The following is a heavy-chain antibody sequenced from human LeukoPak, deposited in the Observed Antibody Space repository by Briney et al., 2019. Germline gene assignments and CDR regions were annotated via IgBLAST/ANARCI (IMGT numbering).Heavy chain of an antibody. CDR3: ARMYCSGGSCYHPDRVDY. Sequence: GGSLRLSCAASGFTFSSYTMNWVRQAPGKGLEWVSSISSSSSYIYYADSVKGRFTISRDNAKYSLYLQMNSLRAEDTAVYYCARMYCSGGSCYHPDRVDYWGQGTLVTVSS. CDR2: ISSSSSYI. J-gene: IGHJ4*02. CDR1: GFTFSSYT. D-gene: IGHD2-15*01. V-gene: IGHV3-21*01.